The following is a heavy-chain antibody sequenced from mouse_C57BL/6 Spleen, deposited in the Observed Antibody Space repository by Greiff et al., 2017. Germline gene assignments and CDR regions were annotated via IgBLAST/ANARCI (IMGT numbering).Heavy chain of an antibody. J-gene: IGHJ4*01. V-gene: IGHV2-6*03. CDR3: ARSQYYYAMDY. Sequence: QVQLKQSGPGLVAPSQSLSITCTVSGFSLTSYGVHWVRQPPGQGLEWLVVIGSDGSTTDNSALKSRLSISKDDSKSQVLLNRNSLQTDDTAMYYCARSQYYYAMDYWGQGTSVTVSS. CDR1: GFSLTSYG. CDR2: IGSDGST.